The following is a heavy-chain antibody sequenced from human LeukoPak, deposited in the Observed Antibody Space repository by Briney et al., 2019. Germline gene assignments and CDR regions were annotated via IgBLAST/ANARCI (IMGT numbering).Heavy chain of an antibody. V-gene: IGHV1-2*02. J-gene: IGHJ4*02. Sequence: ASVKVSCKASGYTFTGYYMHWVRQAPGQGLEWMGWISPNSGATNFAQKFQGRVTMTRDTSISTAYMELSRLRSDDTAVYYCARDLSRRVVVVAAIGYWGQGTLVTVSS. D-gene: IGHD2-15*01. CDR3: ARDLSRRVVVVAAIGY. CDR1: GYTFTGYY. CDR2: ISPNSGAT.